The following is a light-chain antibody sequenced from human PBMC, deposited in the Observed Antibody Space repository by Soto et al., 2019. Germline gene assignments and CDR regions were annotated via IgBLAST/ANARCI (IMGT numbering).Light chain of an antibody. V-gene: IGLV7-46*01. CDR1: TGAVTSGHY. CDR3: LLYYSGARPVV. CDR2: DTS. J-gene: IGLJ2*01. Sequence: QAVVTQEPSLTVSPGGTVTLTCGSSTGAVTSGHYPYWFQQKPGQAPRTLIYDTSNKHSWTPARFSGSRLGGKAALTLSGAQPEDEDEYYCLLYYSGARPVVFGGGTKLTVL.